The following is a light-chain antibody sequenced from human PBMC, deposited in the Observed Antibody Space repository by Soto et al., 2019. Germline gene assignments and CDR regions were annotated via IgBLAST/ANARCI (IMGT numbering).Light chain of an antibody. V-gene: IGKV1-9*01. J-gene: IGKJ5*01. Sequence: IQLPQSPSSLSASVGDRVTITCQASRGISSYLAWYQQKPGKPPKLLVYSASTLQSGVPSRFSGSGSGPDFTLTISSLQPEDSATYFCQQLNSYPQTFGQGTRLEIK. CDR2: SAS. CDR1: RGISSY. CDR3: QQLNSYPQT.